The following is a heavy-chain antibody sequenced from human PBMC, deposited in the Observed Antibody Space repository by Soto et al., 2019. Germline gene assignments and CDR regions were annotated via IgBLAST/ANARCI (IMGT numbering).Heavy chain of an antibody. Sequence: QVQLQESGPGLVKPSETLSVTSTVSSGSISIHYWSWIRQPPGKGLEWIGYIYYSGSTNYNPSLKSRVTIPMDTSKNQFYLRLSSVTATDTAVYYCARLEELRYYFDHWGQVIIVTVSS. D-gene: IGHD1-1*01. CDR3: ARLEELRYYFDH. CDR1: SGSISIHY. CDR2: IYYSGST. J-gene: IGHJ4*02. V-gene: IGHV4-59*08.